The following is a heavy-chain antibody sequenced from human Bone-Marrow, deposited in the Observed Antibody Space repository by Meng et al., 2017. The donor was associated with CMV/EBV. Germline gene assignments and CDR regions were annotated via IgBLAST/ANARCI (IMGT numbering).Heavy chain of an antibody. CDR1: GGTFSSYA. V-gene: IGHV1-69*05. D-gene: IGHD5-12*01. J-gene: IGHJ6*02. CDR3: ARASGYDVNYYYYYGMDV. Sequence: SVKVSCKASGGTFSSYAISWVRQAPGQGLEWMGGIIPIFGTANYVQKFQGRVTITTDESTSTAYMELSSLRSEDTAVYYCARASGYDVNYYYYYGMDVWGQGTTVTVSS. CDR2: IIPIFGTA.